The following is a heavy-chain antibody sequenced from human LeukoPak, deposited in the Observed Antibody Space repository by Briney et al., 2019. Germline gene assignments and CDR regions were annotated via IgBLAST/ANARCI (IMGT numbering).Heavy chain of an antibody. D-gene: IGHD5-18*01. CDR2: IIPIFGTA. V-gene: IGHV1-69*13. CDR3: ARDAPSETTMVSAFDI. Sequence: SSVTVSCKASGGTFSRYAISWVRQARGQGLEWMGGIIPIFGTANYAQKFQGGVTITADESTSTAYMELSSLRSEDTAVYYCARDAPSETTMVSAFDIWGQGTMVTVSS. J-gene: IGHJ3*02. CDR1: GGTFSRYA.